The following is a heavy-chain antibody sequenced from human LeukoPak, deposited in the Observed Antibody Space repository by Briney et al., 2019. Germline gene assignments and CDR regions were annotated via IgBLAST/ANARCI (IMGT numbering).Heavy chain of an antibody. CDR1: GFTFSSYS. Sequence: GGSLRLPCAASGFTFSSYSMNWVRHAPGKGLEWVSSISSSSSYIYYADSVKGRFTISRDNAKNSLYLQMNSLRAEDTAVYYCASGITGTTSYYYCMDVWGQGTTVTVSS. J-gene: IGHJ6*02. D-gene: IGHD1-7*01. CDR3: ASGITGTTSYYYCMDV. V-gene: IGHV3-21*01. CDR2: ISSSSSYI.